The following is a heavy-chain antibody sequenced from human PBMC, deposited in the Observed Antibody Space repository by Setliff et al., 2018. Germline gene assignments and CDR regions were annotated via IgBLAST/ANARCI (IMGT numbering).Heavy chain of an antibody. D-gene: IGHD3-3*01. CDR2: INHSGST. V-gene: IGHV4-34*01. J-gene: IGHJ6*02. CDR1: GGSISSYY. CDR3: ARVRVVYYYYGMDV. Sequence: SETLSLTCTVSGGSISSYYWSWIRQPPGKGLEWIGEINHSGSTNYNPSLKSRVTISVDTSKNQFSLKLSSVTAADTAVYYCARVRVVYYYYGMDVWGQGTTVTVS.